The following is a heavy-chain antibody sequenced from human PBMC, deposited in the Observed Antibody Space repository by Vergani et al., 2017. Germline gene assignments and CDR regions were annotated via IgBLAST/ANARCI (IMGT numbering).Heavy chain of an antibody. Sequence: QLHLQESGPGLVKPSETLSLTCTVSGCSITSSSYYWGWIRQPPGKGLGWIGNIYHSGGAYYNPSLKGRVTISVDTSKNQFSLEVTSVTAADTAIYFCARTESFILRYFHWALWGQGTLVTVSS. CDR3: ARTESFILRYFHWAL. CDR2: IYHSGGA. D-gene: IGHD3-9*01. J-gene: IGHJ4*02. CDR1: GCSITSSSYY. V-gene: IGHV4-39*01.